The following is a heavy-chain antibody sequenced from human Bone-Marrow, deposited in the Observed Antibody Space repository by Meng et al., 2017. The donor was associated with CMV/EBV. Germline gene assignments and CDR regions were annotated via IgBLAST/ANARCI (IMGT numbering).Heavy chain of an antibody. J-gene: IGHJ4*02. D-gene: IGHD5-12*01. Sequence: GESLKISCAASGFTFSSYSMNWVRQAPGKGLEWVSSISSSSSYIYYADSVKGRFTISRDNAKNSLYLQMNSLRAEDTAVYYCARGAMGLRSIDYWGQGTLVTVSS. V-gene: IGHV3-21*01. CDR2: ISSSSSYI. CDR1: GFTFSSYS. CDR3: ARGAMGLRSIDY.